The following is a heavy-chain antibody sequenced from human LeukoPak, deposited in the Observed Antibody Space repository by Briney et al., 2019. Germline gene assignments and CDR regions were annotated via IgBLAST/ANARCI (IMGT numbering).Heavy chain of an antibody. Sequence: QSGGSLRLSCAASGFTFSSYAMSWVRQAPGKGLEWVSAISGSGGSTYYADSVKGRFTISRDNSKNTLYLQMNSLRAEDTAVYYCANRPTTVSPGLPDYWGQGTLVTVSS. D-gene: IGHD1-26*01. V-gene: IGHV3-23*01. J-gene: IGHJ4*02. CDR2: ISGSGGST. CDR3: ANRPTTVSPGLPDY. CDR1: GFTFSSYA.